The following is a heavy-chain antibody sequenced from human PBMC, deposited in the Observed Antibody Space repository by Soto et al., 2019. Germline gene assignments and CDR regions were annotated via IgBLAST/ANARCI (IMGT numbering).Heavy chain of an antibody. CDR1: GGSISSGEGY. V-gene: IGHV4-30-4*01. CDR2: THYSGST. J-gene: IGHJ4*02. CDR3: VRGGSGYYPRFDC. D-gene: IGHD3-3*01. Sequence: QVQLQESGPGLVKPSQTLSLTCTVSGGSISSGEGYWSWIRQPPGKGLEWIGYTHYSGSTKYITPMQSRFFIPMDTSKNRFSLKRTSVTAADTDVYYCVRGGSGYYPRFDCWGQGTLVTVSS.